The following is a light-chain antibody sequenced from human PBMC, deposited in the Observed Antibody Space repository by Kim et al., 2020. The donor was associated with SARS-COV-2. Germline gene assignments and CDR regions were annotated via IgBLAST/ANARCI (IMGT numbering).Light chain of an antibody. V-gene: IGKV1-39*01. J-gene: IGKJ2*01. CDR3: QQSYSTPPC. CDR1: QSISSY. CDR2: AAS. Sequence: SASVGDRGTLTCQASQSISSYLNWYQQKPGKAPKLLIYAASSLQSGVPSRFSGSGSGTDFTLTISSLQPEDFATYYCQQSYSTPPCVGQGTKLEI.